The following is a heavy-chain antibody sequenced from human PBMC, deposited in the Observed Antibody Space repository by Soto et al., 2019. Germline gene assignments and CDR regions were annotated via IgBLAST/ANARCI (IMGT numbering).Heavy chain of an antibody. Sequence: SLRLSCAASGCTFSSYSMNWVRQAPGKGLEWVSYISSSSSTIYYADSLKGRFTISRDNAKDSLYLQMNSLRDEDTAVYYCERDFEDYGDYYFDYWGQGTLVTVS. V-gene: IGHV3-48*02. J-gene: IGHJ4*02. CDR3: ERDFEDYGDYYFDY. CDR1: GCTFSSYS. D-gene: IGHD4-17*01. CDR2: ISSSSSTI.